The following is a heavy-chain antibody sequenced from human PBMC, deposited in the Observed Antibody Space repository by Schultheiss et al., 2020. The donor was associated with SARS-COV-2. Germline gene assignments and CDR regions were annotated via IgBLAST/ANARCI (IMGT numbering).Heavy chain of an antibody. Sequence: GESLKICCKGSGYSFSSYWLGWVRQMPGKGLEWMGIIYPGESDTRYSPSFQGQVTISADKSISTAYLQWSSLKASDTAMYYCARGYCGGGSCYEGEWFDSWGQGTLVTVSS. V-gene: IGHV5-51*01. CDR1: GYSFSSYW. J-gene: IGHJ5*01. D-gene: IGHD2-15*01. CDR3: ARGYCGGGSCYEGEWFDS. CDR2: IYPGESDT.